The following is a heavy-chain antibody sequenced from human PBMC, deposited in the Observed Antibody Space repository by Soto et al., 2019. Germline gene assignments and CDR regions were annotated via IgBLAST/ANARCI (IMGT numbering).Heavy chain of an antibody. J-gene: IGHJ4*02. D-gene: IGHD4-4*01. V-gene: IGHV3-23*01. CDR1: GFTFSSYA. CDR2: ISCSGGST. Sequence: EVQLLESGGGLVQPGGSLRLSCAASGFTFSSYAMSWVRQAPGKGLEWVSAISCSGGSTYYADSVKGRFTISRDNAKNTLYLQRNNLRAGDTGVYYCAKDPTMEDYSNYEPYFDDWGQGTLVTVSS. CDR3: AKDPTMEDYSNYEPYFDD.